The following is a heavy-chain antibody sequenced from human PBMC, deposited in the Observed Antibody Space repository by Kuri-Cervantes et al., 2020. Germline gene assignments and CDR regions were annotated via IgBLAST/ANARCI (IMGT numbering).Heavy chain of an antibody. D-gene: IGHD4-17*01. V-gene: IGHV1-18*01. J-gene: IGHJ4*02. CDR2: ISAYNGNT. Sequence: ASVKVSCKASGYTFTSYGISWVRQAPGQGLEWMGWISAYNGNTNYAQKLQGRVTMTTDTSTSTAYMELRSLRSDDTAVYYCAREGYGDYVLMPDRIKFFDYWGQGTLVTVSS. CDR1: GYTFTSYG. CDR3: AREGYGDYVLMPDRIKFFDY.